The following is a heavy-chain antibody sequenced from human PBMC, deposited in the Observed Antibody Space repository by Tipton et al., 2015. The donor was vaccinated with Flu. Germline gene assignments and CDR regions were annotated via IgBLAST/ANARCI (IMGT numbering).Heavy chain of an antibody. J-gene: IGHJ4*02. D-gene: IGHD1-7*01. V-gene: IGHV3-21*01. CDR1: GFSFSTYS. CDR2: ISSGSTYI. Sequence: SLRLSCAASGFSFSTYSMSWVRQAPGKGLEWVSSISSGSTYIYYADSVKGRFTISRDNAKTSLYLHMNSLRAEDTAVYFCARGTPDYWGQGTLVTVSS. CDR3: ARGTPDY.